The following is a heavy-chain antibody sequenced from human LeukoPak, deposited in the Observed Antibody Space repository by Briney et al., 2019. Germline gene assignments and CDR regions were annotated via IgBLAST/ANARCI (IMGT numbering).Heavy chain of an antibody. CDR3: ARDRYGFIAAAGQPSDY. J-gene: IGHJ4*02. V-gene: IGHV3-21*01. Sequence: GGSLRLSCAAPGFTFSSYSMNWVRQAPGKGLEWVSSISSSSSYIYYADSVKGRFTISRDNAKNSLYLQMNSLRAEDTAVYYCARDRYGFIAAAGQPSDYWGQGTLVTVSS. CDR2: ISSSSSYI. D-gene: IGHD6-13*01. CDR1: GFTFSSYS.